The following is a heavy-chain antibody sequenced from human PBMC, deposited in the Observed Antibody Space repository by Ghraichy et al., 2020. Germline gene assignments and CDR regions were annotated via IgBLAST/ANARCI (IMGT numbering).Heavy chain of an antibody. CDR3: TTGHSGFWSGPSYYYYGMDV. V-gene: IGHV3-15*01. CDR1: GFTFSNAW. Sequence: GGSLRLSCAASGFTFSNAWMSWVRQAPGKGLEWVGLIKIKTDGGTTDYAAPVKGRFTISRDDSTNTLYLQMNSLKTEDTAVYYCTTGHSGFWSGPSYYYYGMDVWGQRTTATVSS. D-gene: IGHD3-3*01. CDR2: IKIKTDGGTT. J-gene: IGHJ6*01.